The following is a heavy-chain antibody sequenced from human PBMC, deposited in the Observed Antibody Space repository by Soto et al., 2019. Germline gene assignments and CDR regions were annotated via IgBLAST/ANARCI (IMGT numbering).Heavy chain of an antibody. CDR3: ARGGKAAAGSYNWFDP. V-gene: IGHV4-38-2*01. Sequence: KTSETLSLTCAVSGFSISSGYYWGWIRQPPGQGLEWIGSIYHSGSAYHNPSLKSRVTISVDTSKNQFSLKLTSVTAADTAVYYCARGGKAAAGSYNWFDPWGQGTLVTVSS. D-gene: IGHD6-13*01. CDR1: GFSISSGYY. CDR2: IYHSGSA. J-gene: IGHJ5*02.